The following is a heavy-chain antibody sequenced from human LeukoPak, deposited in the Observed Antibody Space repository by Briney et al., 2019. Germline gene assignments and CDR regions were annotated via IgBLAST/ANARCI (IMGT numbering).Heavy chain of an antibody. V-gene: IGHV1-2*02. CDR1: GYTFTGYY. CDR2: INPNSGGT. Sequence: ASVKVSCKASGYTFTGYYMHWVRQAPGQGLEWMGWINPNSGGTNYAQKFQGRVTMTRDTSISTAYMELSRLRSDDTAVYYCARGPFDCSSTSCYGFDYWGQGTLVTVSS. D-gene: IGHD2-2*01. CDR3: ARGPFDCSSTSCYGFDY. J-gene: IGHJ4*02.